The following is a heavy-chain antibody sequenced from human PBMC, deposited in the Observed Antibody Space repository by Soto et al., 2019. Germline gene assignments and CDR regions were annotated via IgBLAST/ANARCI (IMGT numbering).Heavy chain of an antibody. Sequence: GGSLRLSCAASGFTFSSYGMHWVRQAPGKGLEWVAVIWYDGSNKYYADSVKGRFTISRDNSKNTLYLQMNSLRAEDTAVYYCARISSSSGGVYYFDYWGQGTLVTVYS. V-gene: IGHV3-33*01. CDR2: IWYDGSNK. CDR1: GFTFSSYG. CDR3: ARISSSSGGVYYFDY. J-gene: IGHJ4*02. D-gene: IGHD6-6*01.